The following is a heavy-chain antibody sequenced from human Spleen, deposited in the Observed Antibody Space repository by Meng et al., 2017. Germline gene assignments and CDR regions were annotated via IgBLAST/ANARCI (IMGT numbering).Heavy chain of an antibody. Sequence: SETLSLTCTVSGGSISSYYWSWIRQPPGKGLEWIGYIYDSGSTSYNPSLKSRVTISVDTSKNQFSLKLSSVTAADTAVYYCARPHDYYYDSSGYLVWGQGTLVTVSS. D-gene: IGHD3-22*01. CDR2: IYDSGST. V-gene: IGHV4-59*08. CDR3: ARPHDYYYDSSGYLV. CDR1: GGSISSYY. J-gene: IGHJ4*02.